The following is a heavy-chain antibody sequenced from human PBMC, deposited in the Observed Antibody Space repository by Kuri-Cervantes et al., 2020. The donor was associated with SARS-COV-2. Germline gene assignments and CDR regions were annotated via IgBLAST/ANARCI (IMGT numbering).Heavy chain of an antibody. CDR1: GGSISSYY. D-gene: IGHD2-2*02. V-gene: IGHV4-39*01. CDR3: ARLGVVPAAIQIDY. J-gene: IGHJ4*02. CDR2: IYYSGST. Sequence: SETLSLTCTVSGGSISSYYWGWIRQPPGKGLEWIGSIYYSGSTYYNPSLKSRVTISVDTSKNQFSLKLSSVTAADTAVYYCARLGVVPAAIQIDYWGQGTQVTVSS.